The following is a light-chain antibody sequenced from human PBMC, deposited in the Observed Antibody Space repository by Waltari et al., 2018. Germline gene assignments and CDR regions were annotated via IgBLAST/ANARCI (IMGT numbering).Light chain of an antibody. J-gene: IGLJ2*01. V-gene: IGLV3-19*01. Sequence: SDLTQDPSVSVALGQTVRITCQGDTPRRYYATWYQQRPGQAPVLVLYGPGNRPSGIPDRFSGSTSGNTASLTITGAQAEDEADYYCHSRETFSTRLFGGGTRLTV. CDR3: HSRETFSTRL. CDR2: GPG. CDR1: TPRRYY.